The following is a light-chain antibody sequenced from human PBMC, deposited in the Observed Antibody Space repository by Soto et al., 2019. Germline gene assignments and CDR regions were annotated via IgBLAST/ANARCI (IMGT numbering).Light chain of an antibody. Sequence: EIVLTQSPGTLSLSPGERATLSCRASQSVSSSYLAWYQQKPGQAPRLLVYGASSRATGIPDRFSGSGSGTDFTLTISRLELEDFAVYYCQQSGSSRFTFGQGTKLEV. CDR1: QSVSSSY. CDR2: GAS. CDR3: QQSGSSRFT. J-gene: IGKJ2*01. V-gene: IGKV3-20*01.